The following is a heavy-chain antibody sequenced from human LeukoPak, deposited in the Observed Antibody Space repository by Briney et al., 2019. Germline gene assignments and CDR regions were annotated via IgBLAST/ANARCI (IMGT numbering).Heavy chain of an antibody. D-gene: IGHD3-10*01. CDR2: ISYDGSNK. CDR1: GFTFSSYG. V-gene: IGHV3-30*18. CDR3: AKGAGGPYNWFDP. J-gene: IGHJ5*02. Sequence: GESLKISCAASGFTFSSYGMHWVRQAPGKGLEWVAVISYDGSNKYYADSVKGRFTISRDNSKNTLYLQMNSLRAEDTAVYYCAKGAGGPYNWFDPWGQGTLVTVSS.